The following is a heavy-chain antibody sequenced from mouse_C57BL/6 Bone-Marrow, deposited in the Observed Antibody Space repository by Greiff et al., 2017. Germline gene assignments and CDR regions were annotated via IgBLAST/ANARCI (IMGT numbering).Heavy chain of an antibody. Sequence: QVQLKQPGAELVKPGASVKLSCKASGYSFTSYYIHWVKQRPGPGLEWIGWIYPGSGKTKYNEKFKGKATLTADTSSSTAYMQLSSLTSEDSAVYYCARISYWFAYWGQGTLVTVSA. D-gene: IGHD1-1*01. CDR2: IYPGSGKT. J-gene: IGHJ3*01. CDR1: GYSFTSYY. CDR3: ARISYWFAY. V-gene: IGHV1-66*01.